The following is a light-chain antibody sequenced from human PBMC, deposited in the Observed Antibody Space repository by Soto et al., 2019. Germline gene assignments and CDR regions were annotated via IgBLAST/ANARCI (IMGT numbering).Light chain of an antibody. Sequence: ALAQPPSASGSPGQSVTISCTGTSSDIGGYNYISWYQQHPGKAPKLMIYEVTKRPSGVPDRFSASKSGNTASLTVSGLQAEDEAAYYCASYAVSNVIFGGGTKLTVL. J-gene: IGLJ2*01. CDR1: SSDIGGYNY. V-gene: IGLV2-8*01. CDR3: ASYAVSNVI. CDR2: EVT.